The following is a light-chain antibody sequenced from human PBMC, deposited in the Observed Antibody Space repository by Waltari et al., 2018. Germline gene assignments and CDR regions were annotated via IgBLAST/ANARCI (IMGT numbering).Light chain of an antibody. Sequence: SYELTQPPSVSVSPGQTARITCSGDALPKQHASWYQQKPGQAPVLVIYKDSERPSGIPERFSDSSSGTTVTLTISGVQAEDEADYYCQSADSSGTNVVFGGGTKLTVL. CDR1: ALPKQH. CDR2: KDS. V-gene: IGLV3-25*03. CDR3: QSADSSGTNVV. J-gene: IGLJ2*01.